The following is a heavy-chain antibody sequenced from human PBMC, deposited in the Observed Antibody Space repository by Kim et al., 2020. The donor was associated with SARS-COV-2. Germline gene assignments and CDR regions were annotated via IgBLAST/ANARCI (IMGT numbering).Heavy chain of an antibody. CDR3: ARDGSGSYYKSGSGMDV. CDR2: IYYSGST. Sequence: SETLSLTCTVSGGSISSGGYYWSWIRQHQRKGREWMQYIYYSGSTYYNPSLKSRVTISVDTSKNQFSLKLSSVTAADTAVYYCARDGSGSYYKSGSGMDVWGQGTTVTVSS. J-gene: IGHJ6*02. D-gene: IGHD3-10*01. CDR1: GGSISSGGYY. V-gene: IGHV4-31*03.